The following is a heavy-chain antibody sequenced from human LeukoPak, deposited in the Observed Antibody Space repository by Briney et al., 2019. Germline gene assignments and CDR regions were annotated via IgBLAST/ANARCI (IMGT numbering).Heavy chain of an antibody. CDR2: IIPIFGTA. CDR1: GGTFSSYA. D-gene: IGHD3-3*01. CDR3: ARVLGFTIFGVVKPYYYYMDV. Sequence: GASVKVSCKASGGTFSSYAISWVRQAPGQGLEWMGGIIPIFGTANYAQKFQGRVTITADKSTSTAYMELSSLRSEDTAVYYCARVLGFTIFGVVKPYYYYMDVWGKGTTVTVSS. J-gene: IGHJ6*03. V-gene: IGHV1-69*06.